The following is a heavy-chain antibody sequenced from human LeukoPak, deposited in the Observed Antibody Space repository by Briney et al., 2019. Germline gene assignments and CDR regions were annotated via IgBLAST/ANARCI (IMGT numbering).Heavy chain of an antibody. CDR1: GGSISSSSYY. D-gene: IGHD2-2*01. V-gene: IGHV4-39*01. J-gene: IGHJ5*02. CDR3: ARRQYCSSTSCPDNWFDP. CDR2: IYYSGST. Sequence: SETLSLTCTVSGGSISSSSYYWGWIRQPPGKGLGWIGSIYYSGSTYYNPSLKSRVTISVDTSKNQFSLKLSSVTAADTAVYYCARRQYCSSTSCPDNWFDPWGQGTLVTVSS.